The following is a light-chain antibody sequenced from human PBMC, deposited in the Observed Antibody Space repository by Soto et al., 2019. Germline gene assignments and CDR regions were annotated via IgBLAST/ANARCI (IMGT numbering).Light chain of an antibody. CDR3: MQNNHRPVT. CDR1: KRVLHIDGKTH. CDR2: EVS. V-gene: IGKV2D-29*01. Sequence: ILLPLRPLLLSVTPGQATSMSRCSSKRVLHIDGKTHLYWYLQRPGQPPHLLIYEVSHRFSGVPDRFSGSGSGTDFTLTISRVQAEDVGIYYCMQNNHRPVTFGQGTKVDIK. J-gene: IGKJ1*01.